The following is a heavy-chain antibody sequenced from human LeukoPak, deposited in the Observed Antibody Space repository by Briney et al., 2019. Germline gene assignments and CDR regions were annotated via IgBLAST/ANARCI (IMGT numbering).Heavy chain of an antibody. D-gene: IGHD3-22*01. CDR3: ARARAYYYDSSGFHAFDI. CDR1: GYSISSNHW. J-gene: IGHJ3*02. Sequence: SETLSLTCAVSGYSISSNHWWGWIRQPPGKGLEWIGYIFYAGSTYYNPSLKSRVTMSVDTSKNQFSLRLSSVTAADTAVYYCARARAYYYDSSGFHAFDIWGQGTMVTVSS. V-gene: IGHV4-28*03. CDR2: IFYAGST.